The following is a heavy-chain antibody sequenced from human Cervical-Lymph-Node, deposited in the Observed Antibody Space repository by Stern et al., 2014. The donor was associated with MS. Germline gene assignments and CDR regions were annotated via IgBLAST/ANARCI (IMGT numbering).Heavy chain of an antibody. CDR2: INTHTGDP. V-gene: IGHV7-4-1*02. CDR1: GYSFSTSA. D-gene: IGHD5-12*01. Sequence: VQLVQSGSELKKPGASVKVSCKASGYSFSTSAMNWVRQAPGQGLEWMGWINTHTGDPLYAQGFTGRFVFSLDTSVSTAYLQISSLKAEDTAMYYYASQGASGYGGSPTGYWGQGTLVTVSS. J-gene: IGHJ4*02. CDR3: ASQGASGYGGSPTGY.